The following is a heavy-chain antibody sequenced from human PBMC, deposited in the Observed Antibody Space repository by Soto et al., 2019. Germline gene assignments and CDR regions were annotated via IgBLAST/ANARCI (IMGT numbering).Heavy chain of an antibody. Sequence: PSETLSLTCTVSGGSISSSSYYWGWIRQPPGKGLEWIGSIYYSGSTYYNPSLKSRVTISVDTSKNQFSLKLSSVTAADTAVYYCARLWWPRYHETYYYGMDVWGQGTTVTVSS. D-gene: IGHD2-21*01. CDR1: GGSISSSSYY. CDR3: ARLWWPRYHETYYYGMDV. V-gene: IGHV4-39*01. CDR2: IYYSGST. J-gene: IGHJ6*02.